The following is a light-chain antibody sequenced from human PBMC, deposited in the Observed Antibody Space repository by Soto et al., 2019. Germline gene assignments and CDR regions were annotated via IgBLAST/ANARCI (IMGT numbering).Light chain of an antibody. J-gene: IGKJ2*01. V-gene: IGKV3-20*01. CDR1: QSVSSTF. Sequence: EIILTQSPGALSLSPGERATLSCRASQSVSSTFLAWYQQKPGQPPRLLIYGASNRATGTPDRFSSSGSGTDFTLTISRLQPEDSAVYYCQQYGGSPPEYTFGQGTKLEIK. CDR3: QQYGGSPPEYT. CDR2: GAS.